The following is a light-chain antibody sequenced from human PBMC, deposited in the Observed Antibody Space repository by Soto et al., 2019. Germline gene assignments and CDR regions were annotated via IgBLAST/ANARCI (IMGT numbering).Light chain of an antibody. Sequence: QSALTQPASVSGSPGQSITISCTGTSSDVGGYNYVSWYQQHPGKAPKLMIYEVSNRPSGVSNRFSGSKSGNTASLTISGLQAEDEADYYCISYTSSSPPVFGGGTKLTVL. CDR3: ISYTSSSPPV. V-gene: IGLV2-14*01. CDR2: EVS. J-gene: IGLJ3*02. CDR1: SSDVGGYNY.